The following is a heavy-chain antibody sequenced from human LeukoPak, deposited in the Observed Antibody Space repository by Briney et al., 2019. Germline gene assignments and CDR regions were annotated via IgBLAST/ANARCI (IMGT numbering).Heavy chain of an antibody. Sequence: VASVKVSCKASGYTFTSYDINWVRQATGQGLEWMGWMNPNSGNTGYAQKFQGRVTMTRNTSISTAYMELSSLRSEDTAVYYCTRASMNSGSLLDYWGQGTLVTVSS. CDR1: GYTFTSYD. D-gene: IGHD1-26*01. V-gene: IGHV1-8*01. CDR3: TRASMNSGSLLDY. J-gene: IGHJ4*02. CDR2: MNPNSGNT.